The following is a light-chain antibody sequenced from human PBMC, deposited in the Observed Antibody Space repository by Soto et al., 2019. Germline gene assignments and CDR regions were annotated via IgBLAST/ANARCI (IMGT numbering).Light chain of an antibody. J-gene: IGLJ1*01. CDR2: DVS. V-gene: IGLV2-11*01. CDR3: GSYTTSSNYV. Sequence: QSALTQPRSVSGSPGQSVTISCTGTSSDVGGYNYVSWYQQHSGKDPELMIYDVSHRPSGVSHRFAGSKSGNTASLTISGLQAEDEADYYCGSYTTSSNYVFGTETKVTVL. CDR1: SSDVGGYNY.